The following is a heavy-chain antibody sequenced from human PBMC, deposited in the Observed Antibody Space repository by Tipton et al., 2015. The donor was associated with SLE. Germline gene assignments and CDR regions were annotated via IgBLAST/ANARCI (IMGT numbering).Heavy chain of an antibody. D-gene: IGHD5-12*01. Sequence: TLSLTCTVSGGSISSDNYFWSWIRQLPGKGLEWIGYIYYSGNTYYNPSLSSRITISMDSSKNQFSLKVTSVTAADTAVYYCARRTSGYAPDYWGRGTLVTVSS. CDR1: GGSISSDNYF. J-gene: IGHJ4*02. CDR3: ARRTSGYAPDY. CDR2: IYYSGNT. V-gene: IGHV4-31*03.